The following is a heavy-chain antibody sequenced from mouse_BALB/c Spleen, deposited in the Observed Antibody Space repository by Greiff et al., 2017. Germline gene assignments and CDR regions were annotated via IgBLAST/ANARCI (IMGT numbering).Heavy chain of an antibody. D-gene: IGHD1-2*01. Sequence: EVQVVESGGGLVKPGGSLKLSCAASGFTFSGYDMSWVRQTPEKRLEWVAYISSGGGSTYYPDTVKGRFTISRDNAKNTLYQQMCSLKSDDTAMYYCTIHYSGCKYYFDYWGQGTTLTVSS. CDR3: TIHYSGCKYYFDY. J-gene: IGHJ2*01. CDR2: ISSGGGST. V-gene: IGHV5-12-1*01. CDR1: GFTFSGYD.